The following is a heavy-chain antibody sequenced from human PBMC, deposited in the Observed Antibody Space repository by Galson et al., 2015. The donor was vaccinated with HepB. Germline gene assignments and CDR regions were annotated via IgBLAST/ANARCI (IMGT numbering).Heavy chain of an antibody. Sequence: SVKVSCKASGGTFSSYAISWVRQAPGQGLEWMGGIIPIFGTANYAQKFQGRVTITADESTSTAYMVLSSLRSEDTAVYYCARDRVPSGWYEDYYYGMDVWGQGTTVTVSS. J-gene: IGHJ6*02. CDR1: GGTFSSYA. CDR3: ARDRVPSGWYEDYYYGMDV. D-gene: IGHD6-19*01. CDR2: IIPIFGTA. V-gene: IGHV1-69*13.